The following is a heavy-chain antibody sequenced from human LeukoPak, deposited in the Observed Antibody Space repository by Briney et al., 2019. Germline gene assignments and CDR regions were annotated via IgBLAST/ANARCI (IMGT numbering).Heavy chain of an antibody. CDR3: ARADRLHGGPYLIGP. V-gene: IGHV1-2*02. Sequence: ASVKVSCKTSGYSFTDYYMHWVRQAPGQGLEWMGWINPNSGGTSSAQKFQGRVTMTRDTSITTVYMEVNWLTSDDTAIYYCARADRLHGGPYLIGPWGQGTLVTVSS. CDR1: GYSFTDYY. CDR2: INPNSGGT. D-gene: IGHD2-21*01. J-gene: IGHJ5*02.